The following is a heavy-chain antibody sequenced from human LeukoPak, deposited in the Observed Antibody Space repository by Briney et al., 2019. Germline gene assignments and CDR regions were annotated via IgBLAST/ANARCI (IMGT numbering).Heavy chain of an antibody. D-gene: IGHD2-15*01. J-gene: IGHJ6*03. Sequence: ASVKVSCKASGGTFSSYAISWVRQAPGQGLEWMGGIIPIFGTANYAQKFQGGVTITADESTSTAYMELSSLRSEDTAVYYCASSVVVVVAATQSYYYYMDVWGKGTTVTISS. CDR3: ASSVVVVVAATQSYYYYMDV. V-gene: IGHV1-69*01. CDR2: IIPIFGTA. CDR1: GGTFSSYA.